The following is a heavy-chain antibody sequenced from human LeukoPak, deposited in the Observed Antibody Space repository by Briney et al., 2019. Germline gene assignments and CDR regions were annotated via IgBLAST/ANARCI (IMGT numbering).Heavy chain of an antibody. J-gene: IGHJ4*02. V-gene: IGHV4-61*01. CDR1: GGSVSSGSYY. D-gene: IGHD3-16*01. CDR3: ARDLRAAY. Sequence: PSETLSLTCTVSGGSVSSGSYYWSWIRQPPGKGLEWIGYIYYSGSTNYNPSLKSRVTISVDTSKNQVSLKLSSVTAADTAVYYCARDLRAAYWGQGTLVTVSS. CDR2: IYYSGST.